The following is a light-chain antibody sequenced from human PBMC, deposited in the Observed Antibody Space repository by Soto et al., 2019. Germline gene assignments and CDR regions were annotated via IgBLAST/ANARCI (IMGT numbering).Light chain of an antibody. J-gene: IGKJ1*01. V-gene: IGKV3-15*01. CDR1: QSVSSN. CDR2: GAS. Sequence: EIVMTQSPATLSVSPGERATLSCRASQSVSSNLAWYQQKPGQAPRLLMYGASTRATGIPARFSGSGSETEFTLTISSLQSEDFAVYYCQQYNNWPPGTFGQGTKVEIK. CDR3: QQYNNWPPGT.